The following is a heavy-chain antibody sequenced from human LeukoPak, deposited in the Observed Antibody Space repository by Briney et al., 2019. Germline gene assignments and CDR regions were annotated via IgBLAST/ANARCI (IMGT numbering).Heavy chain of an antibody. CDR3: ARDSSGYYYGNWFDP. CDR1: GYSISSGYY. J-gene: IGHJ5*02. V-gene: IGHV4-38-2*01. Sequence: PSETLSLTCAVSGYSISSGYYWGWIRQPPGKGLEWTGSIYHSGSTYYNPSLKSRVTISVDTSKNQFSLKLSSVTAADTAVYYCARDSSGYYYGNWFDPWGQGTLVTVSS. CDR2: IYHSGST. D-gene: IGHD3-22*01.